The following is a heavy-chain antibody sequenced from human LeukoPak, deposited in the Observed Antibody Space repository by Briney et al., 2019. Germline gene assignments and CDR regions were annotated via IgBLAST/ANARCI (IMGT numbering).Heavy chain of an antibody. V-gene: IGHV1-69*01. CDR1: GGTFSSYA. CDR3: AYGSGSQNAGELDY. CDR2: IIPIFGTA. D-gene: IGHD3-10*01. J-gene: IGHJ4*02. Sequence: SVKASCKASGGTFSSYAISWVRQAPGQGLEWMGGIIPIFGTANYAQKFQGRVTITADESTSTAYMELSSLRSEDTAVYYCAYGSGSQNAGELDYWGQGTLVTVSS.